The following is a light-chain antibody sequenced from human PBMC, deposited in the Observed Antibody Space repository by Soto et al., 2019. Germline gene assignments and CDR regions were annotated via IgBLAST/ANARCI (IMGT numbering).Light chain of an antibody. J-gene: IGKJ1*01. CDR3: QQRYSTPRT. CDR1: QDISNY. CDR2: DAS. Sequence: DIQMTQSPSSLSASVGDRVTITCRASQDISNYLNWYQQKPGKXHKXXIYDASNLETGVPSRFSVIASGTDFTLTISSLKPEDGATDEGQQRYSTPRTFGQGTKVDIK. V-gene: IGKV1-39*01.